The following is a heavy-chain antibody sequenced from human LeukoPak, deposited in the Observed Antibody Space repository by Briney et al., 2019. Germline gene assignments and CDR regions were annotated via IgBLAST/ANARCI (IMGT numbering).Heavy chain of an antibody. D-gene: IGHD1-26*01. CDR3: ASSGAQSGSYLSRLVY. V-gene: IGHV4-4*02. CDR1: GGSISGSTW. J-gene: IGHJ4*02. CDR2: ISQTGST. Sequence: PSETLSLTCAVSGGSISGSTWWSWVRQPPGKELERIGEISQTGSTTYNPSLKSRLTVSVDKSKNQLSLELSSVTAADTAVYHCASSGAQSGSYLSRLVYWGQGTLVTVSS.